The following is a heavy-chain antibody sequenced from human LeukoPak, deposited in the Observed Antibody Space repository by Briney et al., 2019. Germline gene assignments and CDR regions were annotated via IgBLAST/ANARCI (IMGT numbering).Heavy chain of an antibody. J-gene: IGHJ4*02. V-gene: IGHV3-30-3*01. CDR1: GFTFSSYA. Sequence: GGSLRLSCAASGFTFSSYAMHWVRQAPGRGLEWVAVISYDGSNKYYADSVKGRFTISRDNSKNTLYLQMNSLRAEDTAVYYCAGGYEAVDYWGQGTLVTVSS. CDR3: AGGYEAVDY. D-gene: IGHD5-12*01. CDR2: ISYDGSNK.